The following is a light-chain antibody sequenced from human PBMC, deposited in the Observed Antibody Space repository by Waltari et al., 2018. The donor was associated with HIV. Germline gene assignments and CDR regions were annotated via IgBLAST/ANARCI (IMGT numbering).Light chain of an antibody. CDR2: HET. Sequence: SYVLTQPPSVSVASGKTARTTCGGGDIGSKSVSWYQKQPGQAPVMVIYHETDRPSGIPDRFSGSNSEDTATLTIRRVEAGDEADYFCQVWDTNTDQYVIFGGGTNLAV. V-gene: IGLV3-21*01. CDR3: QVWDTNTDQYVI. J-gene: IGLJ2*01. CDR1: DIGSKS.